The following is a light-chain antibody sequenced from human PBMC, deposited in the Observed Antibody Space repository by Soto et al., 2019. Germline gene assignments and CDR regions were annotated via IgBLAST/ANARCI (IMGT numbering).Light chain of an antibody. CDR2: EVS. CDR3: SSYAGSNTMI. J-gene: IGLJ2*01. Sequence: QSVLTQPPSASGSPGQSVTISCTGTSSDIGGYNYVSWYQQHPGKAPKVMIYEVSKRPSGVPDRFSGSKSGNTASLTVSGLQVEDEGDYYCSSYAGSNTMIFGGGTKLTVL. CDR1: SSDIGGYNY. V-gene: IGLV2-8*01.